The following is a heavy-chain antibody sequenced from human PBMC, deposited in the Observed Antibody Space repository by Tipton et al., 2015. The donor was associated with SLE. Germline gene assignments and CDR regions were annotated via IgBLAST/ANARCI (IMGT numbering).Heavy chain of an antibody. CDR2: IYYSGST. V-gene: IGHV4-39*07. Sequence: TLSLTCTVSGGSISSSSYYWGWIRQPPGKGLEWIGSIYYSGSTYYNPSLKSRVTISVDTSKNQFSLKLSSVTTADTAVYYCARYCSGGSCYYAFDIWGQGTMVTVSS. D-gene: IGHD2-15*01. CDR3: ARYCSGGSCYYAFDI. CDR1: GGSISSSSYY. J-gene: IGHJ3*02.